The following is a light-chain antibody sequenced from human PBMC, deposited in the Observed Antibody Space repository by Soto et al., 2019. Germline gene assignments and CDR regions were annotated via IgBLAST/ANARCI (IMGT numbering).Light chain of an antibody. CDR1: QSLLHSNGYNY. Sequence: DVVMTHSPLSLPVTPGEPASISCRSSQSLLHSNGYNYLDWYLQKPGQSPQLLIYLGSNRASGVPDRFSGSGSGTDFALKISRVEAEDVGLYYCMQALQAPLTFGQGTKVDIK. CDR3: MQALQAPLT. V-gene: IGKV2-28*01. CDR2: LGS. J-gene: IGKJ1*01.